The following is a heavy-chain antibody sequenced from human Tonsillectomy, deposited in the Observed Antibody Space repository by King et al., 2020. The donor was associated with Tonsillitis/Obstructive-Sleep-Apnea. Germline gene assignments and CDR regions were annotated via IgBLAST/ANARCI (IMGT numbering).Heavy chain of an antibody. Sequence: QLVQSGAEVKKPWASVKVSCKASGYTLTGYYMHWVRQAPGQGLEWMGWINPNSGGTNYAQKFQGWVTMTRDTSISTAYMELSRLRSDDTAGYYCARDEVIVGDMASRGMDVWGQGTTVTVSS. CDR2: INPNSGGT. J-gene: IGHJ6*02. D-gene: IGHD1-26*01. CDR1: GYTLTGYY. V-gene: IGHV1-2*04. CDR3: ARDEVIVGDMASRGMDV.